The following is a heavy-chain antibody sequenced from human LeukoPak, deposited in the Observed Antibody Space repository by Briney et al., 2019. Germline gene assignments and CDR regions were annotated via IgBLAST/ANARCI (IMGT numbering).Heavy chain of an antibody. D-gene: IGHD3-22*01. J-gene: IGHJ4*02. CDR2: IKKTGSET. V-gene: IGHV3-7*01. Sequence: GGSLRLSCAASGFTFSHFWMSWVRQAPGKGLEWVAYIKKTGSETYYVDSVKGRFTITRDNTRNSLFLQMYSLRAEDTAMYYCARSKDGSGFAAYWGQGTQVTVSS. CDR1: GFTFSHFW. CDR3: ARSKDGSGFAAY.